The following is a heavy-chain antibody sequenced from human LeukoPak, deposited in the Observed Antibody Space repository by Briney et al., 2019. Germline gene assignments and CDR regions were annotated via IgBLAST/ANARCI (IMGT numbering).Heavy chain of an antibody. D-gene: IGHD6-6*01. V-gene: IGHV1-69*13. CDR3: ARRNRPNYSSYVDYPNNWFDP. CDR1: GGTFSSHA. CDR2: IIPIFGTA. J-gene: IGHJ5*02. Sequence: SVKVSCKASGGTFSSHAISWVRQAPGQGLEWMGGIIPIFGTANYAQKFQGRVTITADESTSTAYMELSSLRSEDTAVYYCARRNRPNYSSYVDYPNNWFDPWGQGTLVTVSS.